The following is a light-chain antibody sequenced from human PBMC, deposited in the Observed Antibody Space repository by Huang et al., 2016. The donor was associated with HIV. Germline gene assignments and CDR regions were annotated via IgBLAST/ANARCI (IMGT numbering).Light chain of an antibody. CDR2: WAS. Sequence: DIVMTQSPDSLAVSLGERATINCKSSQSVFYSSNNEHYVAWYQQKPGQPPKLLIYWASTRESGVPDRFSGSGSGTDFTLTISILQAEDVAVYYGQQYYSTSWTFGQGTKVEIK. J-gene: IGKJ1*01. CDR1: QSVFYSSNNEHY. V-gene: IGKV4-1*01. CDR3: QQYYSTSWT.